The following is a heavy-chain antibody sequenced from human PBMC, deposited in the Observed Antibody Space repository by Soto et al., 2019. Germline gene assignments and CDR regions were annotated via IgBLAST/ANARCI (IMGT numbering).Heavy chain of an antibody. J-gene: IGHJ6*02. CDR3: ARDCSGGSCYHYYGMDV. V-gene: IGHV1-69*13. CDR1: GVTFSSYA. CDR2: IIPIFGTA. Sequence: SVKVSCKASGVTFSSYAISWVRQAPGQGLEWMGGIIPIFGTANYAQKFQGRVTITADESTSTAYMELSSLRSEDTAVYYCARDCSGGSCYHYYGMDVWGQGTTVTVSS. D-gene: IGHD2-15*01.